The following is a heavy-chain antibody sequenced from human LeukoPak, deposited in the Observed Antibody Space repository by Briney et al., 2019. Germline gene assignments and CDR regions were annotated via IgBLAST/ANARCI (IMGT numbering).Heavy chain of an antibody. CDR2: ISAYNGNT. J-gene: IGHJ3*02. CDR1: GYTFTSYG. D-gene: IGHD6-19*01. Sequence: ASVKVSCNASGYTFTSYGISWVRQAPGPGLEWIGWISAYNGNTNNAQKLQGRVTMTTDTSTSTAYTELRSLRSDDPAVYYCARDHIAVAGNAAFDIWGQGTMVTVSS. CDR3: ARDHIAVAGNAAFDI. V-gene: IGHV1-18*01.